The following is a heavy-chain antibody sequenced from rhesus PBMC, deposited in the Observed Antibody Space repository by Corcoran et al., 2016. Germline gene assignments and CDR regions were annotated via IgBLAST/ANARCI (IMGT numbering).Heavy chain of an antibody. V-gene: IGHV4S10*01. Sequence: QVQLQESGPGVVKPSETLSLTCAVSGGSISDRYRWSWFRQPPGKGLEWIGYIYGSSTSTNYNPSLKSRVTISKDTSKNQFSLKLSSVTAADTAVYYCARAVTTWLWGQGVLVTVSS. CDR2: IYGSSTST. CDR3: ARAVTTWL. J-gene: IGHJ4*01. CDR1: GGSISDRYR. D-gene: IGHD4-23*01.